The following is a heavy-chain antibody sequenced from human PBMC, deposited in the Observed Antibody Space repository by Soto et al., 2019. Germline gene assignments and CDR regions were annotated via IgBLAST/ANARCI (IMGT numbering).Heavy chain of an antibody. V-gene: IGHV4-31*03. CDR1: RGSINSGNYY. CDR2: IHHSGTA. Sequence: PSETLSLPCTVSRGSINSGNYYWTWIRQPPGKGLEWIGYIHHSGTAYYNPSLKRRPTISVDTSKNQFSLNLSSVTAADTAIYYCARALVVVTSTRWFDPWGQGTLVTVSS. D-gene: IGHD2-15*01. J-gene: IGHJ5*02. CDR3: ARALVVVTSTRWFDP.